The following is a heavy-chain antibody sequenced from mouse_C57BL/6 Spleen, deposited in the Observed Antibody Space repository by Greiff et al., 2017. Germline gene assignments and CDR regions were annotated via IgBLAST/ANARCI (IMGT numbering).Heavy chain of an antibody. CDR3: ARRYYGSSLYAMDY. J-gene: IGHJ4*01. Sequence: VQLQQSGPELVKPGASVKISCKASGYSFTGYYMNWVKQSPEKSLEWIGEINPSTGGTTYNQKFKAKATLTVDKSSSTAYMQLKSLTSEDSAVYYCARRYYGSSLYAMDYWAQGTSVTVSS. D-gene: IGHD1-1*01. CDR2: INPSTGGT. V-gene: IGHV1-42*01. CDR1: GYSFTGYY.